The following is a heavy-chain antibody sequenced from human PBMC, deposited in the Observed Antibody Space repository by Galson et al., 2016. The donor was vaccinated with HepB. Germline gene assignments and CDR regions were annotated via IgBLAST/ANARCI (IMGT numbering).Heavy chain of an antibody. CDR2: IKQDGSAE. CDR3: AGEGYGGFDY. J-gene: IGHJ4*02. V-gene: IGHV3-7*03. Sequence: SLRLSCAASGFTFSGYWMSWVRQAPGKGLEWVANIKQDGSAESYVDSVKGRFTISRDNAKNLVYLQMNSLRAEDTAIYYCAGEGYGGFDYWGQGTLVTVSS. D-gene: IGHD4-23*01. CDR1: GFTFSGYW.